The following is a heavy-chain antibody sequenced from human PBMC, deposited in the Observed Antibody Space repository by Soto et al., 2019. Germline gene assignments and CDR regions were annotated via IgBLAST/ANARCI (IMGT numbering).Heavy chain of an antibody. D-gene: IGHD5-12*01. CDR2: TYYRSKWFY. CDR1: GDSISSDSAA. CDR3: ARGKASGYRGGLDY. Sequence: SQTLSLTWDISGDSISSDSAAWNWIRQSPSRGLEWLGRTYYRSKWFYDDALSVKSRITINPDTSKNQFSLQLNSVTPEDTAVYYCARGKASGYRGGLDYWGQGILVTVSS. V-gene: IGHV6-1*01. J-gene: IGHJ4*02.